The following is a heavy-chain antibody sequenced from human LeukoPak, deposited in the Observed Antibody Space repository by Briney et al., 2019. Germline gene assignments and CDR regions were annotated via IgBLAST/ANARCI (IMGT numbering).Heavy chain of an antibody. CDR3: ARGSRGLYSNYVSYFDY. Sequence: ASVTVSCKASGGTFSSYAISWVRQAPGQGLEWMGGIIPIFGTANYAQKFQGRVTITADESTSTAYMELSSLRSEDTAVYYCARGSRGLYSNYVSYFDYWGQGTLVTVSS. CDR2: IIPIFGTA. J-gene: IGHJ4*02. CDR1: GGTFSSYA. D-gene: IGHD4-11*01. V-gene: IGHV1-69*13.